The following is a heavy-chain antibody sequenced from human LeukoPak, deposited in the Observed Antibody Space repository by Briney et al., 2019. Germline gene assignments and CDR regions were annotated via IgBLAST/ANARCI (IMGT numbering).Heavy chain of an antibody. CDR1: GGSISSYY. CDR3: ARGRITMVRGPLRYFDY. V-gene: IGHV4-59*12. CDR2: IYYSGST. Sequence: SETLSLTCTVSGGSISSYYWSWIRQPPGKGLEWIGYIYYSGSTNYNPSLKSRVTISVDTSKNQFSLKLSSVTAADTAVYYCARGRITMVRGPLRYFDYWGQGTLVTVSS. D-gene: IGHD3-10*01. J-gene: IGHJ4*02.